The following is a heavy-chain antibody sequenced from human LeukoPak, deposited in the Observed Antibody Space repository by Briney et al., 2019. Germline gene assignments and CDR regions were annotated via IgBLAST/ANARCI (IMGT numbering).Heavy chain of an antibody. CDR1: GGSISSSNW. D-gene: IGHD2-2*02. V-gene: IGHV4-4*02. J-gene: IGHJ4*02. Sequence: SKTLSLTCAVSGGSISSSNWWSWVRQPPGKGLEWIGEIYHSGSTNYNPSLKSRVTMSVDKSKNQFSLKLSSVTAADTAVYYCARAGVCSSTSCYINYWGQGTLVTVSS. CDR2: IYHSGST. CDR3: ARAGVCSSTSCYINY.